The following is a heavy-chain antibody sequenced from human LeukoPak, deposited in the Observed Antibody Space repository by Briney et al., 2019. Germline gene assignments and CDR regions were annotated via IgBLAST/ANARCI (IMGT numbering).Heavy chain of an antibody. CDR3: AKGSDSGAYYFDY. D-gene: IGHD3-22*01. Sequence: GGSLRLSCAASGFTFSSYAMSWVRQAPGEGLEWVSSITGSGDSTYYADSVKGRFTISRDNSKNTLSLQMNSLRAEDAAVYYCAKGSDSGAYYFDYCGQGTLVTVSS. J-gene: IGHJ4*02. V-gene: IGHV3-23*01. CDR2: ITGSGDST. CDR1: GFTFSSYA.